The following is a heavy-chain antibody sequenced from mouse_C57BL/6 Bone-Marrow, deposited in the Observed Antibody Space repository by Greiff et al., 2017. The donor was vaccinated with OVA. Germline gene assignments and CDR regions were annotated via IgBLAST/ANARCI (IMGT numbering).Heavy chain of an antibody. V-gene: IGHV10-1*01. J-gene: IGHJ3*01. D-gene: IGHD1-1*01. Sequence: EVKLMESGGGLVQPKGSLKLSCAASGFSFNTYAMNWVRQAPGKGLEWVARIRSKSNNYATYYADSVKDRFTISRDDSESMLYLQMNNLKTEDTAMYYCVRDYYGSSDTAWFAYWGQGTLVTVSA. CDR2: IRSKSNNYAT. CDR1: GFSFNTYA. CDR3: VRDYYGSSDTAWFAY.